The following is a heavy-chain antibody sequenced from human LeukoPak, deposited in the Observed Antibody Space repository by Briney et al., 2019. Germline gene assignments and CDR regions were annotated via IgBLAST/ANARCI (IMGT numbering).Heavy chain of an antibody. V-gene: IGHV3-53*01. CDR1: GLTVSSNS. CDR3: ARDLGC. J-gene: IGHJ4*02. CDR2: IYSGGST. D-gene: IGHD3-10*01. Sequence: PGGSLRLSCAASGLTVSSNSMSWVRQAPGKGLEWVSFIYSGGSTYYADSVKGRFTISRDNSKNTLYLQMNSLRAEDTAVYYCARDLGCWGQGTLVTVSS.